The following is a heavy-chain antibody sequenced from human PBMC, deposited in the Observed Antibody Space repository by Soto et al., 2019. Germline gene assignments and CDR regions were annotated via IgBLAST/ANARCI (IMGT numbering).Heavy chain of an antibody. J-gene: IGHJ4*02. Sequence: GGSLRLSCAAAGFIFSSFALHWVRQAPGKGLEWVAVIRYDGTEKYNGDSVKGRFTISRDNSKNTVYLEMTSLKAEDTAVYYCARDFTQVGPLDFWGQGTLVTVSS. CDR1: GFIFSSFA. CDR2: IRYDGTEK. V-gene: IGHV3-33*01. CDR3: ARDFTQVGPLDF. D-gene: IGHD1-26*01.